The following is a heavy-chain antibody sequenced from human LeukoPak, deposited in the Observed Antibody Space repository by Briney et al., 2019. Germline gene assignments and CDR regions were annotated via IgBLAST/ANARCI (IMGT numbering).Heavy chain of an antibody. D-gene: IGHD5-18*01. V-gene: IGHV3-23*01. CDR3: AKDWIQFNRVFDCFDS. Sequence: GGSLRLSCAASGFTFRTYAMSWVRQAPGKGLEWVATIGNTETFYADSVTGRFTISRDNSKNTVNLQMNRLRVEDTAIYYCAKDWIQFNRVFDCFDSWGQGTLVTVSS. CDR1: GFTFRTYA. CDR2: IGNTET. J-gene: IGHJ4*02.